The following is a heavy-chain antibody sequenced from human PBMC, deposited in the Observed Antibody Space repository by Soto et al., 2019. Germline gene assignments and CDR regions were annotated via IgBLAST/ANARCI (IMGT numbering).Heavy chain of an antibody. J-gene: IGHJ4*02. CDR1: GYTLTHYY. Sequence: QVQLVQSGAEVKKPGASVKVSCKASGYTLTHYYMHWVRQAPGQGPEWVGVINPSTLVTSYAQKFQGRVTMTMDTSTSTVYMELNSLMSEDTAVYYCARNGQTYDYYFFDNWGQGTLVTVSS. CDR3: ARNGQTYDYYFFDN. V-gene: IGHV1-46*01. CDR2: INPSTLVT. D-gene: IGHD5-12*01.